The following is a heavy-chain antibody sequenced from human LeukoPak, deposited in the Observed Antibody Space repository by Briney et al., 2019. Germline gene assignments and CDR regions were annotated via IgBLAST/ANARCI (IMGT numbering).Heavy chain of an antibody. CDR3: ARHGDYYGSGSTSWFDP. D-gene: IGHD3-10*01. J-gene: IGHJ5*02. CDR1: GGSISSSSYY. CDR2: IYYSGST. Sequence: SETLSLTCTVSGGSISSSSYYWGWIRQPPGKGLEWIGSIYYSGSTYYNPSLKSRVTISVDTSKNQFSLKLSSVTAADTAVYYCARHGDYYGSGSTSWFDPWGQGTLVTVSS. V-gene: IGHV4-39*01.